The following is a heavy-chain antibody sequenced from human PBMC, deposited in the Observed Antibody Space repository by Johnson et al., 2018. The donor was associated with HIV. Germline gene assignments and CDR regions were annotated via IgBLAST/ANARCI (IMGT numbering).Heavy chain of an antibody. D-gene: IGHD5/OR15-5a*01. J-gene: IGHJ3*01. CDR3: ARDLRPPTRTFDL. V-gene: IGHV3-48*02. Sequence: EVQLVESGGGVVQPGKSLRLSCAPSGFVFNNFALHWIRQAPGKGLEWVSFISSSGSTIQYADSVKGRFTISRDNAKNSLYLQMNSLRDEDTAVYYCARDLRPPTRTFDLWGQGTMVTVSS. CDR2: ISSSGSTI. CDR1: GFVFNNFA.